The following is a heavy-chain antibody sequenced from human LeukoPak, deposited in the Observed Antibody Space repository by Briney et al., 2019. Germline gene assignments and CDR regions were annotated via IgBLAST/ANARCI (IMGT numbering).Heavy chain of an antibody. V-gene: IGHV4-61*02. Sequence: SQTLSLTCTVSGGSISSGSYYWSWIRQPAGKGLEWIGRIYISGSTNYNPSLKSRVTMSVDTSKNQFSLKLSSVTAADTAVYYCARDRGTWNDDGFDYWGQGTLVTVSS. CDR3: ARDRGTWNDDGFDY. CDR1: GGSISSGSYY. CDR2: IYISGST. J-gene: IGHJ4*02. D-gene: IGHD1-1*01.